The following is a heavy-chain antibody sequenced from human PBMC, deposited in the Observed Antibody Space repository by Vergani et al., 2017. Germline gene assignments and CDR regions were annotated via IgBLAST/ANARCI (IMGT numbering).Heavy chain of an antibody. Sequence: QITLKESGPVLVKPTETLTLTCTVSGFSLSNARMGVSRIRQPPGKALEWLAHIFSNDEKSYSTSLKSRLTISKDTSKSQVVLTMTNMDPVDTATYYCARIQDNWNYYWFDPWGQGTLVTVSS. D-gene: IGHD1-7*01. CDR3: ARIQDNWNYYWFDP. CDR1: GFSLSNARMG. J-gene: IGHJ5*02. V-gene: IGHV2-26*01. CDR2: IFSNDEK.